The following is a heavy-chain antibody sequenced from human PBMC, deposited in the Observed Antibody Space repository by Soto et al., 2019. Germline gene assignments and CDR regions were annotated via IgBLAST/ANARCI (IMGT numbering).Heavy chain of an antibody. Sequence: ASVKVSCKVSGDTLTELSMHWVRQAPGKRLEWRGGFDPEDGETIYAQKFQGRVTMTEDTSTDTAYMELSSLRSEDTAVYYCATGEHPGIAAAVPNWFDPWGQGTLVTVSS. V-gene: IGHV1-24*01. CDR1: GDTLTELS. J-gene: IGHJ5*02. D-gene: IGHD6-13*01. CDR2: FDPEDGET. CDR3: ATGEHPGIAAAVPNWFDP.